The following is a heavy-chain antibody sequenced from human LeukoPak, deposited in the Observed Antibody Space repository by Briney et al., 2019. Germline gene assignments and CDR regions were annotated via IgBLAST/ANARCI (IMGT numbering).Heavy chain of an antibody. CDR2: INPNSGGT. CDR1: GYTFTGYY. D-gene: IGHD2-2*01. J-gene: IGHJ4*02. Sequence: ASVKVSCKASGYTFTGYYMHWVRQAPGQGLEWMGWINPNSGGTNYAQKFQGRVTMTRDTSISTAYMELRSLRSDDTAVDYCARDDGSTSPDYWGQGTLVTVSS. CDR3: ARDDGSTSPDY. V-gene: IGHV1-2*02.